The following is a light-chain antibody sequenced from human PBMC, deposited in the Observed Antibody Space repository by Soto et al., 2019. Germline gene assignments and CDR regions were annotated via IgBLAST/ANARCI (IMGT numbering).Light chain of an antibody. CDR2: EVT. V-gene: IGLV2-23*02. CDR3: CSRGGVSPTYV. Sequence: QAASVTGSPGQSIAISCTGTNSDVGSFNAVSWYQQDPGKAPKLIIYEVTKRPSGVSDRFSGSKSGNTASLTISGLRAEDEADYHCCSRGGVSPTYVFGTGTKLTVL. J-gene: IGLJ1*01. CDR1: NSDVGSFNA.